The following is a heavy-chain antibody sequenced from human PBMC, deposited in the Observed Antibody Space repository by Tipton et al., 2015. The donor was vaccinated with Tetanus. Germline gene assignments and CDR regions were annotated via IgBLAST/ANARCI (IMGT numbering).Heavy chain of an antibody. V-gene: IGHV3-64D*08. CDR1: GFTFSNYA. CDR3: VKGPWFGESHSYFDN. D-gene: IGHD3-10*01. CDR2: ISGNGGST. Sequence: SLRLSCSASGFTFSNYAMHWVRQARGKGLEYVSGISGNGGSTYYVDSVRGRFTISRDNSKNTLYRQVSSLRAEDTALYYCVKGPWFGESHSYFDNWGQGTLVTVSS. J-gene: IGHJ4*01.